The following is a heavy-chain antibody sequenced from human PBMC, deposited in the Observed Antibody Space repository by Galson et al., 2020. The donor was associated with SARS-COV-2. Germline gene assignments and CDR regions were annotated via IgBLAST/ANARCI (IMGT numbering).Heavy chain of an antibody. Sequence: GESLKISCAASGFTFSSYAMSWVRQATGKGLEWVSAISGSGSTTYYADSVKGRFTISRDNSKNTLYLQMNSLRAEDTAVYYCAKDPVVAATPDAFDIWGQGTMVTVSS. D-gene: IGHD2-15*01. V-gene: IGHV3-23*01. CDR3: AKDPVVAATPDAFDI. CDR2: ISGSGSTT. J-gene: IGHJ3*02. CDR1: GFTFSSYA.